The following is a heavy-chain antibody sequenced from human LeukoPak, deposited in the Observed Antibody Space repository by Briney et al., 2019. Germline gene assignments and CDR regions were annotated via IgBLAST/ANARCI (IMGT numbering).Heavy chain of an antibody. J-gene: IGHJ4*02. Sequence: ASVKVSCKASGYVFTFYGITWVRQAPGQGLEWMGWIDANNGDTKSAQKFQGRVTMSRDTSISTAYMDLSSLSPDDAAVYYCARDPSSVTLYFFDYWGQGTLVTVSS. V-gene: IGHV1-18*01. CDR2: IDANNGDT. CDR3: ARDPSSVTLYFFDY. D-gene: IGHD4-11*01. CDR1: GYVFTFYG.